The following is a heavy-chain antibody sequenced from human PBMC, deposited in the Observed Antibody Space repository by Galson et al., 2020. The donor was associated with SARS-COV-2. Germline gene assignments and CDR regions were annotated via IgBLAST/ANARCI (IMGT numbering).Heavy chain of an antibody. V-gene: IGHV4-59*01. CDR3: ARGGEWEPLLPFVS. Sequence: PSETLSLTCTVFGGSISSSYWSWIRQPPGKGLEWIGYVHHRGSTNNYNPSLKSRVTISVDTSKNQFSLKLSSVTAADTAVYYCARGGEWEPLLPFVSWGQGAPVTVSS. CDR1: GGSISSSY. CDR2: VHHRGSTN. D-gene: IGHD1-26*01. J-gene: IGHJ4*02.